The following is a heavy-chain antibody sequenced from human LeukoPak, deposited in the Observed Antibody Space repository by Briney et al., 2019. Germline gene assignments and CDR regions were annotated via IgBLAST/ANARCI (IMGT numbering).Heavy chain of an antibody. V-gene: IGHV3-21*01. CDR3: ARDPGGYSSGGELDV. D-gene: IGHD6-19*01. Sequence: GGSLRLSCAASGFTFSSSAMHWVRQAPGKGLEWVSSISSSSSYIYYADSVKGRFTISRDNAKNSLYLQMNSLRAEDMAVYYCARDPGGYSSGGELDVWGKGTTVTVSS. J-gene: IGHJ6*04. CDR1: GFTFSSSA. CDR2: ISSSSSYI.